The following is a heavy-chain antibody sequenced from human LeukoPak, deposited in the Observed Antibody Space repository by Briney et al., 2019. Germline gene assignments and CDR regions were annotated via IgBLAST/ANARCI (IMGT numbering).Heavy chain of an antibody. CDR3: ARVLVGIFGVVTNGYHYGMDV. V-gene: IGHV1-8*01. CDR1: GYTFTSYD. CDR2: MNPNSGNT. Sequence: ASVKVSCKASGYTFTSYDINWVRQATGQGLEWMGWMNPNSGNTGYAQKFQGRVTMTRNTSISTAYMELSSLRSEDTAVYYCARVLVGIFGVVTNGYHYGMDVWGQGTTVTVSS. D-gene: IGHD3-3*01. J-gene: IGHJ6*02.